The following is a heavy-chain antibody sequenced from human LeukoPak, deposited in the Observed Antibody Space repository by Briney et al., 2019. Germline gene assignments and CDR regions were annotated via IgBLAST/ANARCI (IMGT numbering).Heavy chain of an antibody. V-gene: IGHV4-39*01. J-gene: IGHJ4*02. D-gene: IGHD3-3*01. Sequence: SETLSLTCTVSGGSISSSSYYWGWIRQPPGKGLEWIGSIYYSGSTYYNPSLKSRVTISVDTSKNQFSLKLSSVTAADTAVYYCARLAADFGSNTWGDYWGQGTLVTVSS. CDR2: IYYSGST. CDR1: GGSISSSSYY. CDR3: ARLAADFGSNTWGDY.